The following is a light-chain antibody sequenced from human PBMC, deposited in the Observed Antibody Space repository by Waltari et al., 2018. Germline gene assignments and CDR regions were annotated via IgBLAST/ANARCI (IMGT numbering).Light chain of an antibody. J-gene: IGLJ3*02. CDR3: SSRNGRANEVV. CDR1: SLITSY. CDR2: GKD. Sequence: SSELTQDPAVSVALGQTVRITCQGDSLITSYAGWYQLKPGQAPVLVMFGKDKRPSGIPDRFSGYSSGTTSSLTITGAQAEDEADYYCSSRNGRANEVVFAGGTKVTVL. V-gene: IGLV3-19*01.